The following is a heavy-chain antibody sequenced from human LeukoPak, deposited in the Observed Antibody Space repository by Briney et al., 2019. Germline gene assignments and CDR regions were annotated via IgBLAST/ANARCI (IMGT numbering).Heavy chain of an antibody. CDR3: ARAFSGSYYADAFDI. D-gene: IGHD1-26*01. CDR2: ISYDGSNK. Sequence: GGSLRLSCAASGFTFSSYAMHWVRQAPGKGLEWVAVISYDGSNKYYADSVKGRFTISRDNSENTLYLQMNSLRAEDTAVYYCARAFSGSYYADAFDIWGQGTMVTVSS. V-gene: IGHV3-30*04. J-gene: IGHJ3*02. CDR1: GFTFSSYA.